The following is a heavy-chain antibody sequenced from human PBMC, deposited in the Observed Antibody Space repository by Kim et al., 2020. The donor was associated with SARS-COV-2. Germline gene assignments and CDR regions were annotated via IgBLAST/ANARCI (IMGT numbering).Heavy chain of an antibody. D-gene: IGHD6-19*01. CDR1: GGSISSSSYY. V-gene: IGHV4-39*01. J-gene: IGHJ4*02. CDR3: ARQSIAVAGKVFDY. Sequence: SETLSLTCTVSGGSISSSSYYWGWIRQPPGKGLEWIGSIYYSGSTYYNPSLKSRVTISVDTSKNQFSLKLSSVTAADTAVYYCARQSIAVAGKVFDYWGQGTLVTVSS. CDR2: IYYSGST.